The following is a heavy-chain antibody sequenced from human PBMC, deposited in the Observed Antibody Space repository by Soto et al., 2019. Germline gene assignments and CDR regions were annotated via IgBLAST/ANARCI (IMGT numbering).Heavy chain of an antibody. CDR3: ARDADFHDILTGYLDY. CDR2: IWYDGSNK. CDR1: GFTFSSYG. Sequence: GRSLRLSCAASGFTFSSYGMHWVRQAPGKGLEWVAVIWYDGSNKYYADSVKGRFTISRDNSKNTLYLQMNSLRAEDTAVYYCARDADFHDILTGYLDYWGQGNLVTVS. J-gene: IGHJ4*02. V-gene: IGHV3-33*01. D-gene: IGHD3-9*01.